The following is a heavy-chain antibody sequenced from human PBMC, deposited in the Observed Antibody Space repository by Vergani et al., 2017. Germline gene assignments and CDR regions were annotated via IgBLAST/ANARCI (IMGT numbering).Heavy chain of an antibody. J-gene: IGHJ6*02. CDR2: IYYSGST. CDR1: GGSISSYY. D-gene: IGHD4-17*01. CDR3: ARGEASIRTVATPRNYYGMDV. V-gene: IGHV4-59*01. Sequence: QVQLQESGPGLVKPSETLSLTCTVPGGSISSYYWSWIRQPPGKGLEWIGYIYYSGSTNYNPSLKSRVTISVDTSKNQFSLKLSSVTAADTAVYYCARGEASIRTVATPRNYYGMDVWGQGTTVTVSS.